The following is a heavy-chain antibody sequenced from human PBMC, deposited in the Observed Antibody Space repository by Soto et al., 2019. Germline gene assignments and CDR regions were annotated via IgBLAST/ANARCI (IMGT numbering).Heavy chain of an antibody. CDR2: TYYRSKWYY. J-gene: IGHJ5*02. V-gene: IGHV6-1*01. CDR3: ARGPQSSGWRGKWFDA. D-gene: IGHD6-19*01. Sequence: PSQTLSLTCAISGDSVSSKHATWDWIRQSPSRGLEWLGRTYYRSKWYYDYALSVKSRITINPDTSNNQLSLQLNSLTPDDTAVFYCARGPQSSGWRGKWFDAWGQGTMVTVSS. CDR1: GDSVSSKHAT.